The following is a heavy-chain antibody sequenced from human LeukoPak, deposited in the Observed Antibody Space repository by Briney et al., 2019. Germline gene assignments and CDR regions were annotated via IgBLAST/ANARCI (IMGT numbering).Heavy chain of an antibody. Sequence: ASVKVSCKASGYTFTSYGISWVRQAPGQGLEWMGWISAYNGNTNYAQKLQGRVTTTTDTSTSTAYMELRSLRSDDTAVYYCARTMYYYDSSGYPVYWGQGTLVTVSS. CDR2: ISAYNGNT. CDR1: GYTFTSYG. V-gene: IGHV1-18*01. D-gene: IGHD3-22*01. J-gene: IGHJ4*02. CDR3: ARTMYYYDSSGYPVY.